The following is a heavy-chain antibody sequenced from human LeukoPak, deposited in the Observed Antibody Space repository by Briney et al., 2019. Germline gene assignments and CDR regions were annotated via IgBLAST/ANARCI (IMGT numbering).Heavy chain of an antibody. J-gene: IGHJ4*02. CDR2: IYYGQTI. CDR3: VRHDGRGGATMGALDS. Sequence: SETLSLTCTISAASISSSSHHWGWIRQSPGKGLEWIGSIYYGQTIYYNPSLNSRVTISVLTSKDQFTLQLNSVTAADTAVYYCVRHDGRGGATMGALDSWGQGSLVTVSS. D-gene: IGHD5-12*01. CDR1: AASISSSSHH. V-gene: IGHV4-39*01.